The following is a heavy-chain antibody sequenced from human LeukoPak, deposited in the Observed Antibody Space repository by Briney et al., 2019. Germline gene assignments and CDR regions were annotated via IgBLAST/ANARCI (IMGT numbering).Heavy chain of an antibody. Sequence: PGGSLRLSCAASGFTFNNYAMTWVRQAPGKGLGWVSTIIGSGGSTDYADSVKGRFTISRDNSKNTLYLQMNSLRVEDTAVYYCARDLSGGGLDYWGQGTLVTVSS. CDR1: GFTFNNYA. V-gene: IGHV3-23*01. D-gene: IGHD3-10*01. CDR3: ARDLSGGGLDY. J-gene: IGHJ4*02. CDR2: IIGSGGST.